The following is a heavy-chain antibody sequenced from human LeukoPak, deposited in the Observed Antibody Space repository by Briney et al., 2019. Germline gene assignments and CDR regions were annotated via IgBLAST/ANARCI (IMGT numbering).Heavy chain of an antibody. V-gene: IGHV3-15*01. CDR3: TTDLVVVTLDY. J-gene: IGHJ4*02. Sequence: PGGSLRLSCAASGFTFSNAWMSWVRQAPGKGLEWVGRIKSKTDGGTTDYTAPVKGRFTISRDDSKNTLYLQMNSLKTEDTAVYYCTTDLVVVTLDYWGQGTLVTVSS. CDR2: IKSKTDGGTT. D-gene: IGHD4-23*01. CDR1: GFTFSNAW.